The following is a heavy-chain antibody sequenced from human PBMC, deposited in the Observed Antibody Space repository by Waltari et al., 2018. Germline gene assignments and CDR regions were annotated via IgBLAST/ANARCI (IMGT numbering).Heavy chain of an antibody. V-gene: IGHV5-10-1*03. D-gene: IGHD5-12*01. J-gene: IGHJ3*02. Sequence: QLVQSGAEVKKPGESLTISCKGSGFSLSNYWITGVRQMPWKGLEWMGRIDPTYSFTNYIPSFQGPVTISTDRSTNTVYLQWSSLKASDTAMYYCARDGYNAAALDIWGQGTMVIVSA. CDR1: GFSLSNYW. CDR3: ARDGYNAAALDI. CDR2: IDPTYSFT.